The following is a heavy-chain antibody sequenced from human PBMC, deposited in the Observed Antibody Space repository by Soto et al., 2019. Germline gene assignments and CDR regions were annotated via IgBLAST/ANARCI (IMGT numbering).Heavy chain of an antibody. V-gene: IGHV4-39*01. Sequence: QLQLQESGPGLVKPSETLSLTSSVSNGSISNPIYYWAWIRQPPGKGLEWMGSIFYNGNAYYNPSLKSRVTMSVDTSQNQFSLKLSSVTAADTAVYYCAGRTSLASVEIFSGGLSGYNWVDPWGRGTLVTVSS. CDR1: NGSISNPIYY. D-gene: IGHD3-3*01. CDR3: AGRTSLASVEIFSGGLSGYNWVDP. CDR2: IFYNGNA. J-gene: IGHJ5*01.